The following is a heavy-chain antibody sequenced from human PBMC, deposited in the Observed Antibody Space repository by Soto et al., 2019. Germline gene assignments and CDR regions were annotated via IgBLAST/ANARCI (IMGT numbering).Heavy chain of an antibody. CDR2: IYSGGST. Sequence: LRLSCAASGFTVSSNYMSWVRQAPGKGLEWVSVIYSGGSTYYADSVKGRFTISRDNSKNTLYLQMNSLRAEDTAVYYCARSPGIAAAGTLSYFDYWGQGTLVTVSS. V-gene: IGHV3-53*01. J-gene: IGHJ4*02. CDR3: ARSPGIAAAGTLSYFDY. D-gene: IGHD6-13*01. CDR1: GFTVSSNY.